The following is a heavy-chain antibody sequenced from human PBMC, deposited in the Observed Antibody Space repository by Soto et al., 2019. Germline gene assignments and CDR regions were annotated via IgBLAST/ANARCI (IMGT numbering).Heavy chain of an antibody. CDR1: GGSISSYY. V-gene: IGHV4-59*08. J-gene: IGHJ4*02. CDR2: IYYSGST. CDR3: ASSPPNPTPIYCTNGVCYPIPSFDY. D-gene: IGHD2-8*01. Sequence: PSETLSLTCTVSGGSISSYYWSWIRQPPGKGLEWIGYIYYSGSTNYNPSLKSRVTISVDTSKNQFSLKLSSVTAADTAVYYCASSPPNPTPIYCTNGVCYPIPSFDYWGQGTLVTVSS.